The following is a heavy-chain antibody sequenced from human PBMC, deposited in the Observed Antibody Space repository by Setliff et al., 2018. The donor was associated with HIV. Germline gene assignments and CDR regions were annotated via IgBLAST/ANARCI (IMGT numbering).Heavy chain of an antibody. D-gene: IGHD2-15*01. V-gene: IGHV1-2*02. CDR1: GYTFTGYY. CDR2: ITPNTGDT. Sequence: GASVKVSCKTSGYTFTGYYIHWVRQAPGQGLEWMGWITPNTGDTRFAQEFQGRVNMIGDTSITTAYLELSSLTSDDTAIYYCALANVVSTARWTHWGRGTLGTVPQ. J-gene: IGHJ1*01. CDR3: ALANVVSTARWTH.